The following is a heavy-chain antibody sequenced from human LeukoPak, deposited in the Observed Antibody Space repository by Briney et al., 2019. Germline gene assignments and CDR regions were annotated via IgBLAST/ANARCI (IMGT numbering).Heavy chain of an antibody. V-gene: IGHV3-48*03. CDR3: ARDFGYCGGDCSPRGYFDY. CDR2: ISSSGSTI. D-gene: IGHD2-21*02. J-gene: IGHJ4*02. Sequence: GGSLRLSCAASGFTFRSYEMNWVRQAPGKGLEWVSYISSSGSTIYYADSVKGRFTISRDNAKNSLYLQMNSLRAEDTAVYYCARDFGYCGGDCSPRGYFDYWGQGTLVTVSS. CDR1: GFTFRSYE.